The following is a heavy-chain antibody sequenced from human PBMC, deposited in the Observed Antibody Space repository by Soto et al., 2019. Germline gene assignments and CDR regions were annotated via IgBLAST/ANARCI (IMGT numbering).Heavy chain of an antibody. Sequence: SETLSLTCTVSGGSISGHSWIWIRQPAGKGLEWIGHIFPSGSTSYNPSLRSRVTMSLDTSSNQIFLNLTSVTAADTAVFYCVRGRSYSVYDFWGPGTLVTVSS. CDR2: IFPSGST. CDR1: GGSISGHS. J-gene: IGHJ4*02. V-gene: IGHV4-4*07. D-gene: IGHD5-12*01. CDR3: VRGRSYSVYDF.